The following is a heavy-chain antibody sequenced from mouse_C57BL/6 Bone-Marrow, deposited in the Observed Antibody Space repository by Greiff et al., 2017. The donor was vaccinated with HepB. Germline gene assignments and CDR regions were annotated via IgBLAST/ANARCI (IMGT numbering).Heavy chain of an antibody. Sequence: QVQLKESGAELARPGASVKLSCKASGYTFTSYGISWVKQRTGQGLEWIGEIYPRSGNTYYNEKFKGKATLTADKSSSTAYMELRSLTSEDSAVYFCARGGYGGQGTTLTVSS. V-gene: IGHV1-81*01. CDR3: ARGGY. CDR2: IYPRSGNT. J-gene: IGHJ2*01. CDR1: GYTFTSYG.